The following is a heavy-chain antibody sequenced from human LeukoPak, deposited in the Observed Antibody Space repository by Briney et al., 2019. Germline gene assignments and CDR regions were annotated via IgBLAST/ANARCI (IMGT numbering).Heavy chain of an antibody. CDR3: ARDLRYFGLYYYGMDV. J-gene: IGHJ6*02. V-gene: IGHV1-3*01. D-gene: IGHD3-9*01. CDR1: GYTFTSYA. Sequence: ASVKVSCKVSGYTFTSYAMHWVRQAPGQRLEWLGWINAGNGNTKYSQKFQGRVTITRDTSASTAYMELSSLRSEDTAAYYCARDLRYFGLYYYGMDVWGQGTTVTVSS. CDR2: INAGNGNT.